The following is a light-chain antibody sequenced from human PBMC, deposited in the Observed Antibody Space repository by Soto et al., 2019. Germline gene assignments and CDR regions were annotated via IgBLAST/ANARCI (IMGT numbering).Light chain of an antibody. CDR1: QSISSW. Sequence: DIQMTQSPSTLSASVGDRVTITCRASQSISSWLAWYQQKPGKAPKLLIYKASSLESGVPSRFSGSGFGTEFTLTISSLQPDDFATYYCQQYNSYSQTFGQGTKV. CDR3: QQYNSYSQT. V-gene: IGKV1-5*03. CDR2: KAS. J-gene: IGKJ1*01.